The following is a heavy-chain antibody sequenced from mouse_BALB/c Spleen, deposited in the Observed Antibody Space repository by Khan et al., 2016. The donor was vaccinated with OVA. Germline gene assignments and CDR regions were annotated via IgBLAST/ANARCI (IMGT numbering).Heavy chain of an antibody. CDR1: GFSLTSYS. CDR2: IWADGGT. V-gene: IGHV2-9*02. Sequence: VELVESGPGLVAPSQSLSITCTVSGFSLTSYSVHWVRQPPGKGLEWLGVIWADGGTNYNSALMSRLSITKDNFKSQVFLKMNSLQSDDTAIYYCARRHDGYPEWYFDVWGAGTTVTVSS. D-gene: IGHD2-3*01. CDR3: ARRHDGYPEWYFDV. J-gene: IGHJ1*01.